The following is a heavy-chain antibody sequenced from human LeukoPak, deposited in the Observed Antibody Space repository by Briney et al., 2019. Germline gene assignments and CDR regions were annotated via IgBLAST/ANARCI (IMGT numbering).Heavy chain of an antibody. D-gene: IGHD6-19*01. J-gene: IGHJ4*02. CDR3: AKHGSGRYFDY. V-gene: IGHV3-23*01. CDR2: ISDSGGKT. CDR1: GFTFSAFSNYG. Sequence: GGSLRLSCAASGFTFSAFSNYGMSWVRQAPGKGLEWVSAISDSGGKTYYADSMKGRFTISRDNSKNTLYLQMNSLRAEDTAVYYCAKHGSGRYFDYWGQGTLVTVSS.